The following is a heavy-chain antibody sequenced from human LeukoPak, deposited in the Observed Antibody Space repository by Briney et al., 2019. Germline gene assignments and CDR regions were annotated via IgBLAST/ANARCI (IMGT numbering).Heavy chain of an antibody. CDR3: ARDLEYCSSTSCYLNDAFDI. Sequence: GASVKVSCKASGYTFTGYYMHWVRQAPGQGLEWMGWINPNSGGTNYAQKFQGRVTMTRDTSISTAYMELSRLRSDDTAVYYCARDLEYCSSTSCYLNDAFDIWGQGIMVTVSS. V-gene: IGHV1-2*02. D-gene: IGHD2-2*01. CDR2: INPNSGGT. J-gene: IGHJ3*02. CDR1: GYTFTGYY.